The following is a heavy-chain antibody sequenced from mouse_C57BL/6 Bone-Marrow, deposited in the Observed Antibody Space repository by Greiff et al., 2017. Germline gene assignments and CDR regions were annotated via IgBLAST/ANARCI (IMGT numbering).Heavy chain of an antibody. Sequence: EVQLQQSGTVLARPGASVKMSCKTSGYTFTSYWMHWVKQRPGQGLEWIGAIYPGNSDTSYNQKFKGKAKLTAVTSASTAYMELSSLTNEDSAVYYCTKGSYYGSSPFAYWGQGTLVTVSA. CDR2: IYPGNSDT. J-gene: IGHJ3*01. CDR3: TKGSYYGSSPFAY. D-gene: IGHD1-1*01. CDR1: GYTFTSYW. V-gene: IGHV1-5*01.